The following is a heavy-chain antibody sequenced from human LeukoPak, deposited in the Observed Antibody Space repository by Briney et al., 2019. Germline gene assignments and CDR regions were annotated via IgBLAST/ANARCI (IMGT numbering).Heavy chain of an antibody. Sequence: GGSLRLSCAAYGFAFRDYAMSWFRQAPGKGLEWIGFITLGIYGAPTQYAASVRGRFTISRDDSRSITYLQMSSLRTEDTAVYYCTRDNYADDRRDAFDLWGQGTMVTVSS. J-gene: IGHJ3*01. CDR3: TRDNYADDRRDAFDL. V-gene: IGHV3-49*03. CDR1: GFAFRDYA. CDR2: ITLGIYGAPT. D-gene: IGHD2-2*01.